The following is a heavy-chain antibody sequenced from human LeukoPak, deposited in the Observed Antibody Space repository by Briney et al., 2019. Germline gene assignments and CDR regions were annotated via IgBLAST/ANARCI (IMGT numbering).Heavy chain of an antibody. V-gene: IGHV3-33*01. CDR1: GFTFSSYG. CDR3: ARDSRYYDSSGYYLEPDY. D-gene: IGHD3-22*01. CDR2: IWYYGSNK. J-gene: IGHJ4*02. Sequence: GGSLRLSCAASGFTFSSYGMHWVRQAPGKGLEGVAVIWYYGSNKYYADSVKGRFTISRDNSKNPLYLQMNSLRAEDTAVYYCARDSRYYDSSGYYLEPDYWGQGTLVTVSS.